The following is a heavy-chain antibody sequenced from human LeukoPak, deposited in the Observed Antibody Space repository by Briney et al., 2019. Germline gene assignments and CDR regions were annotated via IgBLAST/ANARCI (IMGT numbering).Heavy chain of an antibody. CDR2: ISYDGSNK. CDR1: GFTFSSYG. CDR3: ARIGPTRRGGFDY. V-gene: IGHV3-30*03. J-gene: IGHJ4*02. D-gene: IGHD3/OR15-3a*01. Sequence: GRSLRLSCAASGFTFSSYGMHWVRQAPGKGLEWVAVISYDGSNKYYADSVKGRFTISRDNSKNTLYLQMNSLRAEDTAVYYCARIGPTRRGGFDYWGQGTLVTVSS.